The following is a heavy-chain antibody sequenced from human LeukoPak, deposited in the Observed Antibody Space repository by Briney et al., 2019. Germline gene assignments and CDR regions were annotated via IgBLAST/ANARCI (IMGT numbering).Heavy chain of an antibody. CDR2: IYWDDDK. V-gene: IGHV2-5*02. Sequence: ESGPSLVKPTQTLTLTCTFSGSSFATRGMGGGWIREPPEKALEWLALIYWDDDKHYSPSLNSRLTITKDTSKNQVVLTMTNMDTVDTATYYCAHRRPTSAYFYFDYWGQGTLVTVSS. CDR1: GSSFATRGMG. J-gene: IGHJ4*02. CDR3: AHRRPTSAYFYFDY. D-gene: IGHD5-12*01.